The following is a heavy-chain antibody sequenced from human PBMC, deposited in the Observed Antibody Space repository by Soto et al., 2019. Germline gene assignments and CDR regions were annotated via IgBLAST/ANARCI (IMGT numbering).Heavy chain of an antibody. CDR3: ARVQNSSSWYRGAFDI. V-gene: IGHV3-30-3*01. CDR1: GFTFSSYA. CDR2: ISYDGSNK. D-gene: IGHD6-13*01. Sequence: QVQLVESGGGVVQPGRSLRLSCAASGFTFSSYAMHWVRQAPGKGLEWVAVISYDGSNKYYADSVKGRFTISRDNSKNTLYLQMKSLRAEDTVVYYCARVQNSSSWYRGAFDIWGQGTMVTVS. J-gene: IGHJ3*02.